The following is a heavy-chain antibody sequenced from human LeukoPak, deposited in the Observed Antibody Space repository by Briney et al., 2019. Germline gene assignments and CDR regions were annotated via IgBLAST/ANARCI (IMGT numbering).Heavy chain of an antibody. CDR1: GFTFSSYG. Sequence: SGGSLRLSCAASGFTFSSYGMHWVRQAPGKGLEWVAVISYDGSNKYYADSVKGRFTISRDNSKNTLYLQMNSLRAEDTAVYYCAKVNWNDGIGFDYWGQGTLVTVSS. D-gene: IGHD1-20*01. J-gene: IGHJ4*02. CDR2: ISYDGSNK. V-gene: IGHV3-30*18. CDR3: AKVNWNDGIGFDY.